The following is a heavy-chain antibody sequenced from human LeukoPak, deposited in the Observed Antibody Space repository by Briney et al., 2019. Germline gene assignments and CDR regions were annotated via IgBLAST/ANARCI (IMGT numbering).Heavy chain of an antibody. CDR2: IDWDDDK. CDR3: ARTITGTPGKWFDP. V-gene: IGHV2-70*11. CDR1: GFSLSTSGMC. Sequence: SGPALLKPTQTLTLTCTFSGFSLSTSGMCVSWIRQPPGKALEWLARIDWDDDKYYSTSLKTRLTISKDTSKNQVVLTMTNMDPVDTATYYCARTITGTPGKWFDPWGQGTLVTVSS. J-gene: IGHJ5*02. D-gene: IGHD1-20*01.